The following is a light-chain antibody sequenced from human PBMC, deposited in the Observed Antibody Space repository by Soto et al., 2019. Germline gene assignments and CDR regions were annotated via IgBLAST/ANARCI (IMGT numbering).Light chain of an antibody. CDR1: QSVLYSSNNKNY. Sequence: DIVMTQSPDSLAVSLGERATINCKSSQSVLYSSNNKNYLAWYQQKPGQPPKLLIYWASTRESGVPDRFSGSGSWTDFTLTISSLQAEDVAVYYCQQYYSTPPTFGQGTKXXIK. CDR2: WAS. J-gene: IGKJ2*01. V-gene: IGKV4-1*01. CDR3: QQYYSTPPT.